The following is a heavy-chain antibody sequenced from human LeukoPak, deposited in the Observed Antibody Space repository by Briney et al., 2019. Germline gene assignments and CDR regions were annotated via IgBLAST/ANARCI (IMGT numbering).Heavy chain of an antibody. V-gene: IGHV3-21*01. CDR1: GFTFSSYS. CDR3: ARDNTVTTSRSFDY. D-gene: IGHD4-17*01. Sequence: PGGSLRLSCAASGFTFSSYSMNWVRQAPGKGLEGVSSISSSSSYIYYADSVKGRFTISRDNAKNSLYLQMNSLRAEDTAVYYCARDNTVTTSRSFDYWGQGTLVTVSS. J-gene: IGHJ4*02. CDR2: ISSSSSYI.